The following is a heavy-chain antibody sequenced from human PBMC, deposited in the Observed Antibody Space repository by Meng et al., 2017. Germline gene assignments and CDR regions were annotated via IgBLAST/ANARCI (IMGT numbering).Heavy chain of an antibody. D-gene: IGHD6-25*01. CDR3: ARDEDISAAGKLFGDY. Sequence: QVQVVQSGAGGKEPGASGKVSGKPSGYNCPDYYIHWVRRAPGQGLEWMGRINPKSGDTHYAQKFQARVTMTGDTSISTAYMELSGLRSDDTAMYYCARDEDISAAGKLFGDYWGQGTLVTVSS. CDR1: GYNCPDYY. CDR2: INPKSGDT. J-gene: IGHJ4*02. V-gene: IGHV1-2*06.